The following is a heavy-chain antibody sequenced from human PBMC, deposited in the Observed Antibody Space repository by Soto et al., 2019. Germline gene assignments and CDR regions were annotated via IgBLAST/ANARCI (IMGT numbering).Heavy chain of an antibody. D-gene: IGHD6-13*01. CDR2: VSSEGIHK. V-gene: IGHV3-30*18. CDR3: AKDRRNSWAFAY. CDR1: GFTFSNYN. J-gene: IGHJ4*02. Sequence: QVQVVESGGGVLQPGRSLRLSCEASGFTFSNYNIHWVRQAEGKRLEWVAVVSSEGIHKYYADSVKGRITNSRDTSKNALHLQRNSLRAEETALYDCAKDRRNSWAFAYWGQGTLVTVSS.